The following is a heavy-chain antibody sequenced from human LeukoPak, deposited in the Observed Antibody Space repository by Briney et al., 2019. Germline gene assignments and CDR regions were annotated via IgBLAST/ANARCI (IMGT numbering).Heavy chain of an antibody. CDR3: ARAAAGWEGYFDY. CDR2: IYHSGST. J-gene: IGHJ4*02. CDR1: GGSISSGGYS. D-gene: IGHD6-13*01. Sequence: SETLSLTCAVSGGSISSGGYSWSWIRQPPGKGLEWIGYIYHSGSTYYDPSLKSRVTISVDRSKNQFSLELSSVTAADTAVYYCARAAAGWEGYFDYWGQGTLVTVSS. V-gene: IGHV4-30-2*01.